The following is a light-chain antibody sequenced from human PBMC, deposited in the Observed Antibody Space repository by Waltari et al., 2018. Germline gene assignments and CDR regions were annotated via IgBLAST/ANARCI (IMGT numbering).Light chain of an antibody. CDR3: QQRFSWPRT. CDR2: DAS. J-gene: IGKJ2*01. CDR1: QSVINQ. Sequence: EIVLTQSPASLSLSPRQRATLPCRASQSVINQLAWYQQKPGQAPRLLIYDASTRAAGIPARFSGSGSGTDFTLIISSLEPEDFAVYYCQQRFSWPRTFGQGTKLEI. V-gene: IGKV3-11*01.